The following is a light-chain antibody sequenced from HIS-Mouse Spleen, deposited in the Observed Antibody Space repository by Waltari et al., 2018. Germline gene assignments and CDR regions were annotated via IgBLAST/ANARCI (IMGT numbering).Light chain of an antibody. CDR1: QGISNY. CDR3: QQYGSSPQT. V-gene: IGKV3-20*01. CDR2: GAS. J-gene: IGKJ4*01. Sequence: TQSPSSLSASVGDRVTITCRASQGISNYLAWYQQKPGQAPRLLIYGASSRATGIPDRFSGSGSGTDFTLTISRLEPEDFAVYYCQQYGSSPQTFGGGTKVEIK.